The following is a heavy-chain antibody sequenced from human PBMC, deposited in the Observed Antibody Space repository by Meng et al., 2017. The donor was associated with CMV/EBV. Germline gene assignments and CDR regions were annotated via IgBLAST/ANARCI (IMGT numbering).Heavy chain of an antibody. V-gene: IGHV1-69*13. Sequence: SVKVSCKASGGTFSSYGITWVRQAPGQGLEWVGGLIPIFRTASYAQKLQGRVTITSDESTSTAYMELSSLRSEDTAVYYCARGNDFWSGPGQYYYSGLDVWGQGTTVTSP. J-gene: IGHJ6*02. CDR2: LIPIFRTA. CDR1: GGTFSSYG. CDR3: ARGNDFWSGPGQYYYSGLDV. D-gene: IGHD3-3*01.